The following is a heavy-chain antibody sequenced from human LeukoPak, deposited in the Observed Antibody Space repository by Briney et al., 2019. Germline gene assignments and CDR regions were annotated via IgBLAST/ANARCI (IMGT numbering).Heavy chain of an antibody. CDR1: GGSINSNY. CDR2: IYMSGST. Sequence: PSETLSLTCTVSGGSINSNYWSWIRQPAGKGLEWIGRIYMSGSTNYNPSLKSRVTISVDTSKNQFSLKLSSVTAADTAVYYCAGSSSWYVGTLDYWGQGTLVTVSS. V-gene: IGHV4-4*07. CDR3: AGSSSWYVGTLDY. D-gene: IGHD6-13*01. J-gene: IGHJ4*02.